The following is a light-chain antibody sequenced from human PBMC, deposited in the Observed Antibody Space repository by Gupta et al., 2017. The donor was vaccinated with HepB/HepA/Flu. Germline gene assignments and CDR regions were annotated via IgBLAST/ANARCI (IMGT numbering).Light chain of an antibody. J-gene: IGKJ2*02. V-gene: IGKV1-33*01. CDR2: AAS. Sequence: DIQMTQSPSSLSASVGDTVTITCQASQDISNYLNWYQQKPGKAPKLLIFAASNLETGVPSRFSGSASGTHFTLIISNLQPEDIATYYCQQYDNLPCTFGQGTRLEI. CDR1: QDISNY. CDR3: QQYDNLPCT.